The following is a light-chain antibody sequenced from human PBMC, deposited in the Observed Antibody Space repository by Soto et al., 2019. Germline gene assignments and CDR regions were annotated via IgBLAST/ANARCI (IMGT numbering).Light chain of an antibody. CDR3: CSFAVGSTLV. CDR1: SSDVGTYNP. CDR2: EGS. Sequence: QSALTQPASVSGSPGQSITISCTGTSSDVGTYNPVSWHQHHPGKAPKLIIYEGSKRPSGVSNRFSGSKSGNTASLTISGLQAEDEADYYCCSFAVGSTLVFGGGTQLTVL. V-gene: IGLV2-23*01. J-gene: IGLJ2*01.